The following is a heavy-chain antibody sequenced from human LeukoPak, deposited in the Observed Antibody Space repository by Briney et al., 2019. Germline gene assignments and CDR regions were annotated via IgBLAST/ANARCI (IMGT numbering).Heavy chain of an antibody. CDR3: ARGMYCSGGSCYSIFDY. V-gene: IGHV1-46*01. CDR2: INPSGDST. CDR1: GYIFTNYY. D-gene: IGHD2-15*01. J-gene: IGHJ4*02. Sequence: ASVKVSCKASGYIFTNYYMHWVRQAPGQGLEWMGIINPSGDSTTYAQRFQGRVTMTRDTSTSTVYMELSSLRSEDTAVYYCARGMYCSGGSCYSIFDYWGQGTLVTVSS.